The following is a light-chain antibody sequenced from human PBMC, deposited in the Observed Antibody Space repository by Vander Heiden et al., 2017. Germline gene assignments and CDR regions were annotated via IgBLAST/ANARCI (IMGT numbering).Light chain of an antibody. CDR2: DDR. CDR1: QIGKRS. CDR3: QVWDTVTEHHV. Sequence: SYVLTQPSSASVAPGQTATINWGGDQIGKRSLHWYQHKPGQAPVLFLYDDRDRPSGIPERFSGSNSGNTATLTISRVDAGDEADYYCQVWDTVTEHHVFGSGTTVTVL. J-gene: IGLJ1*01. V-gene: IGLV3-21*01.